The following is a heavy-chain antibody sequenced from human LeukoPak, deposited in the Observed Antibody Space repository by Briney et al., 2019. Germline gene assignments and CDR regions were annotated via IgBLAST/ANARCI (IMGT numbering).Heavy chain of an antibody. Sequence: GGSLRLSCAASGFTVSSNYMSWVRQAPGKGLEWVSVIYSGGSAYYADSVKGRFTISRDNSKNTLYLQMSSLRAEDTAVYFCVKGVQYSSGYLDYWGQGTLVTVSS. CDR2: IYSGGSA. CDR1: GFTVSSNY. CDR3: VKGVQYSSGYLDY. J-gene: IGHJ4*02. V-gene: IGHV3-66*01. D-gene: IGHD6-19*01.